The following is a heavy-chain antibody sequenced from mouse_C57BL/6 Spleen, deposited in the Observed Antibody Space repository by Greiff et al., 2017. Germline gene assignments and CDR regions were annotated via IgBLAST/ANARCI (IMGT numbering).Heavy chain of an antibody. V-gene: IGHV1-82*01. CDR2: IYPGDGDT. Sequence: VQLQESGPELVKPGASVKISCKASGYAFSSSWMNWVKQRPGKGLEWIGRIYPGDGDTNYNGKFKGKATLTADKSSSTAYMQLSSLTSEDSAVYFCARSDYDDQVAYWGQGTLVTVSA. J-gene: IGHJ3*01. CDR1: GYAFSSSW. D-gene: IGHD2-4*01. CDR3: ARSDYDDQVAY.